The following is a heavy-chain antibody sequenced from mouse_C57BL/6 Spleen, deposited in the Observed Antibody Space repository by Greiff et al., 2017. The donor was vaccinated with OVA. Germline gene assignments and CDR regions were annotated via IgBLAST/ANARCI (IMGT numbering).Heavy chain of an antibody. D-gene: IGHD2-12*01. CDR3: VRHNDRHGGFAY. J-gene: IGHJ3*01. Sequence: EVKLMESGGGLVQPKGSLKLSCAASGFSFNTYAMNWVRQAPGKGLEGVARIRSKSNNYATYYAESVKDRFTISRDDSESMLYLQMNNLKTEDTAMYYCVRHNDRHGGFAYWGQGTLVTVSA. CDR1: GFSFNTYA. CDR2: IRSKSNNYAT. V-gene: IGHV10-1*01.